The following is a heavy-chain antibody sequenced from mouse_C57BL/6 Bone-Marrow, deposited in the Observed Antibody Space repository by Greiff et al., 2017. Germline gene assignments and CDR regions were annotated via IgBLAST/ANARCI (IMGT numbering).Heavy chain of an antibody. V-gene: IGHV1-69*01. Sequence: QVQLQQPGAELVMPGASVKLSCKASGYTFTSYWMHWVKQRPGQGLDWIGEIDPSDSYTNSNQKFKGMSTLTVDKSSSTAYMQLSSLTSEDSAVSYCAIFEGSALLYWGQGTTLTVSS. CDR1: GYTFTSYW. CDR2: IDPSDSYT. D-gene: IGHD3-2*02. CDR3: AIFEGSALLY. J-gene: IGHJ2*01.